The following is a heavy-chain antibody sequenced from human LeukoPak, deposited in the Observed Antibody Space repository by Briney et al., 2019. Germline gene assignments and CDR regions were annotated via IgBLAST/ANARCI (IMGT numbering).Heavy chain of an antibody. D-gene: IGHD3-3*01. J-gene: IGHJ2*01. CDR3: ARDLANSWSGPSGYFDL. CDR1: GGSISSYY. Sequence: SETLSLTCTVSGGSISSYYWSWIRQPPGKGLEWIGYIYYSGSTNYNPSLKSRVTISVDTSKNQFSLKLSSVTAADTAVYYCARDLANSWSGPSGYFDLWGRGTLVTVSS. V-gene: IGHV4-59*01. CDR2: IYYSGST.